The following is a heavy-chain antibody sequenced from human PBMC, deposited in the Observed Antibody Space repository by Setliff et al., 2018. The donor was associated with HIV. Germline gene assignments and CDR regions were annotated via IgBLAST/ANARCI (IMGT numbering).Heavy chain of an antibody. Sequence: PSETLSLTCAVYGGSFSGFYWTFIRQSPGKGLEWIGEVTHSGTTTCDPSLKSRITISVETSKNQFSLKLTSVTAADMGVYYCARGRKKTLAVSGTRYFDFWGQGTLVTVSS. J-gene: IGHJ4*02. CDR1: GGSFSGFY. D-gene: IGHD6-19*01. CDR2: VTHSGTT. V-gene: IGHV4-34*01. CDR3: ARGRKKTLAVSGTRYFDF.